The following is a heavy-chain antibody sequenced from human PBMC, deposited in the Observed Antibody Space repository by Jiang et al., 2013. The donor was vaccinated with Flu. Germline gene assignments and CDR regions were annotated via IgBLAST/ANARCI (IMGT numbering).Heavy chain of an antibody. Sequence: KPTQTLTLTCTFSGFSLSTSGMCVSWIRQPPGKALEWLALIDWDDDKYYSTSLKTRLTISKDTSKNQVVLTMTNMDPVDTATYYCARIRTVTTPSDWYFDLWGRGTLVTVSS. V-gene: IGHV2-70*01. CDR2: IDWDDDK. CDR1: GFSLSTSGMC. D-gene: IGHD4-17*01. CDR3: ARIRTVTTPSDWYFDL. J-gene: IGHJ2*01.